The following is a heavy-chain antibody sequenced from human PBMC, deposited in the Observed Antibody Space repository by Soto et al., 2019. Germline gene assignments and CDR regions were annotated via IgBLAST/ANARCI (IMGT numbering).Heavy chain of an antibody. V-gene: IGHV3-9*01. CDR3: AKGLAYYDSSRYYAFDY. Sequence: EVQLVESGGGLVQPGRSLRLCCAASGFTFDDYAMHWVLQAPGKGLEWVSGISWNSGSIGYADSVKGRFTISRDNAKNSLYLQMTSMRAEHTALYYCAKGLAYYDSSRYYAFDYWGHGTLVPVS. CDR1: GFTFDDYA. J-gene: IGHJ4*01. CDR2: ISWNSGSI. D-gene: IGHD3-22*01.